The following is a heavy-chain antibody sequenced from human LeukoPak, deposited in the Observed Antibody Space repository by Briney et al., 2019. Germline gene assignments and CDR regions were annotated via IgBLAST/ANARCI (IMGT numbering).Heavy chain of an antibody. V-gene: IGHV3-15*01. D-gene: IGHD3-3*01. CDR1: GFTFSNAW. Sequence: GGSLRLSCAASGFTFSNAWMSWVRQAPGKGLEWVGRIKSKTDGGTTDYAAPVKGRFTISRDDSKNTLYLQMNSLKTEDTAVYYCTTDHSTYYDFWSGHHQFDYWGPGTLVTVSS. J-gene: IGHJ4*02. CDR2: IKSKTDGGTT. CDR3: TTDHSTYYDFWSGHHQFDY.